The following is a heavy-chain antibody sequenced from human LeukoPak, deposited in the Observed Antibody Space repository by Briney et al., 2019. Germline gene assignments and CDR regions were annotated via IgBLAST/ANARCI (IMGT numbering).Heavy chain of an antibody. D-gene: IGHD3-10*01. CDR3: AREPSGSGGYDY. J-gene: IGHJ4*02. V-gene: IGHV1-2*02. Sequence: EASVKVSCKASGYXFTSYYMHWVRDAPGQGLECMAWTSTNSGATNYVQKFQGRVAVTRDTSISTDYMEISGLTSDDTALYYCAREPSGSGGYDYWGQGTLVTVSS. CDR1: GYXFTSYY. CDR2: TSTNSGAT.